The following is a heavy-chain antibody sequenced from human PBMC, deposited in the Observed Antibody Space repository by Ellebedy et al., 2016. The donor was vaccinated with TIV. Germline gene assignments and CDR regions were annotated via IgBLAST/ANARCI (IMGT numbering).Heavy chain of an antibody. Sequence: GESLKISCAASRFTFSSYVMHWVRQAPGKGLEWVAIISYDGGNKYYADSVKGRFTISRDNSKNTLYLQMNSLRAGDTAVYYCARDLGAAYCSGGSCYSGADNWFDPWGQGTLVTVSS. V-gene: IGHV3-30-3*01. D-gene: IGHD2-15*01. CDR3: ARDLGAAYCSGGSCYSGADNWFDP. CDR2: ISYDGGNK. J-gene: IGHJ5*02. CDR1: RFTFSSYV.